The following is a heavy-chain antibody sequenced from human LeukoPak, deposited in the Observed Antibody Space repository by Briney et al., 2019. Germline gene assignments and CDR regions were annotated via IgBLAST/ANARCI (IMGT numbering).Heavy chain of an antibody. D-gene: IGHD3-22*01. V-gene: IGHV3-53*01. CDR2: IYSGGST. Sequence: GGSLRLSCAASGFTVSSNYMSWVRQAPGKGLEWVSVIYSGGSTYYADSVKGRFTISRDNSKNTLYLQMNSLRAEDTAVYYCARSLEDSSGYYFYYYGMDVWGQGTTVTVSS. CDR1: GFTVSSNY. CDR3: ARSLEDSSGYYFYYYGMDV. J-gene: IGHJ6*02.